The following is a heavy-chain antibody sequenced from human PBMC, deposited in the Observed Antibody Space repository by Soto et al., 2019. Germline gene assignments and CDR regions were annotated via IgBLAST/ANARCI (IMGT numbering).Heavy chain of an antibody. CDR1: GYTFTIHA. V-gene: IGHV1-3*01. CDR2: INGGDGKT. J-gene: IGHJ4*02. Sequence: QVHIVQSGSEVKRPGASVKISCKASGYTFTIHAIHWVRQAPGQGLEWMGWINGGDGKTEYSQKLQGRVTLTRDTSTTTGYMDLNTLTSEDTAVYYCARGFYGSADYWGQGTLVTVSS. D-gene: IGHD3-10*01. CDR3: ARGFYGSADY.